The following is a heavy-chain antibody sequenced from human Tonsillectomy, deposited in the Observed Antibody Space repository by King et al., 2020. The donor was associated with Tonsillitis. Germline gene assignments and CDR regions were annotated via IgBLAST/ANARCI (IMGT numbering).Heavy chain of an antibody. CDR3: ARRKGDLGATTGAFDI. CDR2: INHSGST. J-gene: IGHJ3*02. D-gene: IGHD1-26*01. Sequence: VQLQQWGAGRLKPSETLSLTCAVYGGSFSGYYWSWIRQPPGKGLEWIGEINHSGSTNYNPSLKSRVTISVDTSKNQFSLKLSSVTAADTAVYYCARRKGDLGATTGAFDIWGQGTMVTVS. CDR1: GGSFSGYY. V-gene: IGHV4-34*01.